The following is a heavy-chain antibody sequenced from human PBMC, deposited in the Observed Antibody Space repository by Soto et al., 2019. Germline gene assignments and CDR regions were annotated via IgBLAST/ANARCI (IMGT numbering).Heavy chain of an antibody. V-gene: IGHV3-30*18. CDR1: GFTFSSYG. D-gene: IGHD1-26*01. Sequence: GGSLRLSCAASGFTFSSYGMHWVRQAPGKGLEWVAVISYDGSNRYYADSVKGRFTISRDNSNNTLDLQMNSLRTGNTAMYYCAKAAAGRCSSYYYDYYYGMDVWGQGTTVTVSS. J-gene: IGHJ6*02. CDR2: ISYDGSNR. CDR3: AKAAAGRCSSYYYDYYYGMDV.